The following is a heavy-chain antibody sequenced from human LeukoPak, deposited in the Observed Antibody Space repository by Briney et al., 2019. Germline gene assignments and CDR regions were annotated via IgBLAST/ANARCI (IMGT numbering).Heavy chain of an antibody. CDR1: GYTFTGYY. V-gene: IGHV1-2*02. CDR3: ARGQIVVVPAAIPASYYMDV. D-gene: IGHD2-2*01. J-gene: IGHJ6*03. Sequence: ASVKVSCKASGYTFTGYYMHWVRQAPGQGLEWMGWINPNSGGTNYAQKFQGRVTITTDESTSTAYMELSSLRSEDTAVYYCARGQIVVVPAAIPASYYMDVWGKGTTVTVSS. CDR2: INPNSGGT.